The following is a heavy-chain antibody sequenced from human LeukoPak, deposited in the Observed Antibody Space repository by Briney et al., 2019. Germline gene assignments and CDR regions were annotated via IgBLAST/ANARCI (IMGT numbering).Heavy chain of an antibody. J-gene: IGHJ4*02. V-gene: IGHV4-59*01. D-gene: IGHD3/OR15-3a*01. CDR1: GGSISSYY. Sequence: SETLSLTCTVSGGSISSYYWSWIRQPPGKGLEWIGYIYYSGSTNYNPSLKSRVTISVDMSKNQFSLKLSSVTAADTAVYYCARQTGSGLFILPGGQGTLVTVSS. CDR3: ARQTGSGLFILP. CDR2: IYYSGST.